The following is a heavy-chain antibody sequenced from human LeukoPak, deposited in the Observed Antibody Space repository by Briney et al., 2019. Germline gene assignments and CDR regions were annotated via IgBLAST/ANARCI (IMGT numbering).Heavy chain of an antibody. D-gene: IGHD3-3*01. Sequence: GGSLRLSCAASGFTFSSYAMHWVRQAPGKGLEWVAVISYDGSNKYYADSVKGRFTISRDNSKNTLYLQMNSLRAEDTAVYYCAGGGVPLEWLLSVYFDYWGQGTLVTVSS. CDR1: GFTFSSYA. CDR3: AGGGVPLEWLLSVYFDY. V-gene: IGHV3-30-3*01. J-gene: IGHJ4*02. CDR2: ISYDGSNK.